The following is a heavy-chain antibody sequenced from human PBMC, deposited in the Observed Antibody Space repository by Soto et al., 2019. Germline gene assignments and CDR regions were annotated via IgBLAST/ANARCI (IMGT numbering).Heavy chain of an antibody. J-gene: IGHJ6*02. CDR2: IVVGSGKT. CDR1: GFTFTSSA. V-gene: IGHV1-58*01. CDR3: AADRGYCSSTSCYIGGMDV. Sequence: QMQLVQSGPEVKKPGTSVKVSCKASGFTFTSSAVQWVRQARGQRLEWIGWIVVGSGKTNYAQKFQERVTITRDMSKSTAYMELSSLRSEDTAVYYCAADRGYCSSTSCYIGGMDVWGQGTTVTVSS. D-gene: IGHD2-2*02.